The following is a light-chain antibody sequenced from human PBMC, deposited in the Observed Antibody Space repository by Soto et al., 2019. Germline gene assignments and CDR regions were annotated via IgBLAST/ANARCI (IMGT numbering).Light chain of an antibody. J-gene: IGKJ2*01. Sequence: DIQMTQSPSSLSASVGDRVTITCRASQNINNNLSWYQQKPGKAPKFLIYVASTLQRGFPSRFSGGGSGTEFSLTISSLQPEDFATYYCQQSFSPPYTFGQGTKLE. CDR3: QQSFSPPYT. V-gene: IGKV1-39*01. CDR1: QNINNN. CDR2: VAS.